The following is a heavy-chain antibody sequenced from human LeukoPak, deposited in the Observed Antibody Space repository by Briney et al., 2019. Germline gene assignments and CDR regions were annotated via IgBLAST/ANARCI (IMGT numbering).Heavy chain of an antibody. J-gene: IGHJ4*02. Sequence: GGSLRLSCAASGFTFSSYAVSWVRQAPGKGLEWVSAISGSGGSTYYADSVKGRFTISRDNSKNTLYLQMNSLRAEDTAVYYCAKEGGANYYDSSGYARWGQGTLVTVSS. V-gene: IGHV3-23*01. CDR1: GFTFSSYA. CDR3: AKEGGANYYDSSGYAR. D-gene: IGHD3-22*01. CDR2: ISGSGGST.